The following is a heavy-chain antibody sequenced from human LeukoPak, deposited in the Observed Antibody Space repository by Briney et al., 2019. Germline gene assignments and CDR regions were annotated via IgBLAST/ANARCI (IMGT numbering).Heavy chain of an antibody. CDR2: ISYDGSNK. Sequence: GGSLRLSCAASGFTFSSYGMRWVRRAPGKGLEWVAVISYDGSNKYYADSVKGRFTISRDNSKNTLYLQMNSLRAEDTAVYYCAKDGDYASYYYYGMDVWGQETTVTVSS. J-gene: IGHJ6*02. CDR1: GFTFSSYG. D-gene: IGHD4-17*01. CDR3: AKDGDYASYYYYGMDV. V-gene: IGHV3-30*18.